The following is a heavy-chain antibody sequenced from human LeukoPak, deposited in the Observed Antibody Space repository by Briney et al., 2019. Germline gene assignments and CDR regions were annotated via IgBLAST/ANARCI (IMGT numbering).Heavy chain of an antibody. CDR1: LFAFITQV. D-gene: IGHD3-9*01. J-gene: IGHJ4*02. V-gene: IGHV3-30*11. CDR3: ARNRGKLRYFEL. CDR2: MSLVGSSI. Sequence: PGGGLRLSSVQSLFAFITQVTHWVSEAPGKGRERLAVMSLVGSSIYYAEYAKGGFTISRDNYKNTLYLQMSSLRVEDTAVYYCARNRGKLRYFELWGQGTLFTVSS.